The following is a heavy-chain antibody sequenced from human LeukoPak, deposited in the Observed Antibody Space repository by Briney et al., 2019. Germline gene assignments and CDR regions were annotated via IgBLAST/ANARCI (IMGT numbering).Heavy chain of an antibody. Sequence: GGSLRLSCAASGFTFDDYAMHWVRQAPGKGLEWVSGICWNSGSIGYADSVEGRFTISRDNAKNSLYLQMNSLRAEDMALYYCAKAISGGAFDIWGQGTMVTVSS. J-gene: IGHJ3*02. CDR3: AKAISGGAFDI. V-gene: IGHV3-9*03. CDR1: GFTFDDYA. CDR2: ICWNSGSI. D-gene: IGHD1-26*01.